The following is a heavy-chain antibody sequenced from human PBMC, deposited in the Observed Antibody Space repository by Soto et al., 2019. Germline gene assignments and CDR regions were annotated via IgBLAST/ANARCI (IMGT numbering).Heavy chain of an antibody. CDR1: GGSISSANSY. J-gene: IGHJ4*02. Sequence: SETLSLTCTVSGGSISSANSYWGWIRQPPGKGLEWIGNIYYTGSTYYNPSLKSRVTISVDTSKNQFSLKLSSVTAADTAVYYCASVDTAMGPIDYWGQGTLVTVSS. CDR2: IYYTGST. D-gene: IGHD5-18*01. V-gene: IGHV4-30-4*08. CDR3: ASVDTAMGPIDY.